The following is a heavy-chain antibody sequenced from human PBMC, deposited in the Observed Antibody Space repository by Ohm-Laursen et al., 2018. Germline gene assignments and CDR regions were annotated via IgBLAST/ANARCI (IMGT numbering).Heavy chain of an antibody. CDR1: GGSISSYY. CDR3: ARHRDYYDSSGYYSHFDY. V-gene: IGHV4-59*08. Sequence: SETLSLTCTVSGGSISSYYWSWIRQPPGKGLEWIGYIYYSGSTNYNPSLKSRVTISVDTSKNQFSLKLSSVTAADTAVYYCARHRDYYDSSGYYSHFDYWGQGALVTVSS. J-gene: IGHJ4*02. CDR2: IYYSGST. D-gene: IGHD3-22*01.